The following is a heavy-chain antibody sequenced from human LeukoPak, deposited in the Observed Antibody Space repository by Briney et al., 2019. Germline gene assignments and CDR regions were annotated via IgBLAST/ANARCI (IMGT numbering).Heavy chain of an antibody. D-gene: IGHD3-22*01. J-gene: IGHJ4*02. CDR3: ARDGDSSGYPPPPGY. CDR2: INSDGRST. CDR1: GFTFSSYW. V-gene: IGHV3-74*01. Sequence: GGSLRLSCAASGFTFSSYWMHWVRQAPGKGLVWVSGINSDGRSTSYADSVKGRFTISRDNAKNTLYLQMSSLRAEDTAVYYCARDGDSSGYPPPPGYWGQGTLVTVSS.